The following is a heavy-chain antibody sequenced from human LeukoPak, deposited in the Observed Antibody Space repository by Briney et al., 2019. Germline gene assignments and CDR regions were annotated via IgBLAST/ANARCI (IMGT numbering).Heavy chain of an antibody. CDR1: GFTFSDYY. Sequence: GGSLRLSCAASGFTFSDYYMNWIRQAPGKGLEWVSYISSNGNTTYYADSVKGRFTISRDNAKNSLYLRMNSLRAEDTAVYYCAREWGYHESGGQKDYFSYGMDVWGQGTTVTVSS. CDR3: AREWGYHESGGQKDYFSYGMDV. V-gene: IGHV3-11*01. CDR2: ISSNGNTT. J-gene: IGHJ6*02. D-gene: IGHD2-15*01.